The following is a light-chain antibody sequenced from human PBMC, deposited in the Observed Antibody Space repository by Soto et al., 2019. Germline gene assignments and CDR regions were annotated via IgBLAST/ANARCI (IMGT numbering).Light chain of an antibody. V-gene: IGKV3-15*01. J-gene: IGKJ4*01. CDR3: QHYANWPLT. CDR2: GAS. Sequence: EIVMTQSPATLSVSPGERATLSCRASQSVSSDLAWYHQKPGQAPRLLIYGASTRATGIPARFSGSGPGTEFTLTINSLQSEDFEVYYCQHYANWPLTFGGGTKV. CDR1: QSVSSD.